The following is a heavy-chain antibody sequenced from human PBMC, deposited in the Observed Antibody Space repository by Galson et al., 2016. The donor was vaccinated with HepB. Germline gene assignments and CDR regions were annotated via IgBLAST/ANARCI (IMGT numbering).Heavy chain of an antibody. CDR3: ARAVYSDTGGSGRYFDL. CDR1: GFTFRSYG. D-gene: IGHD3-10*01. CDR2: IWFDGSEK. Sequence: SLRLSCAASGFTFRSYGMHWFRQAPGKGLEWVAVIWFDGSEKYYADSVEGRFTISRDNSEKTLFLQMNSLRGDDTAVYYCARAVYSDTGGSGRYFDLWGRGTLVTVSS. J-gene: IGHJ2*01. V-gene: IGHV3-33*01.